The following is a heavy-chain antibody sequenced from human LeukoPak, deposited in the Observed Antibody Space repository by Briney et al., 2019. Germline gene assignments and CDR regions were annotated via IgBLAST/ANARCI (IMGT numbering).Heavy chain of an antibody. D-gene: IGHD6-19*01. CDR3: ARGPGAVADY. CDR1: GGSFSGYY. CDR2: INHSGST. Sequence: SETLSLTCAVYGGSFSGYYWSWIRQPPGKGLEWIGEINHSGSTNYNPSLKSRVTISVDTSKNQFSLKLSSVTAADTAAYYCARGPGAVADYWGQGTLVTVSS. J-gene: IGHJ4*02. V-gene: IGHV4-34*01.